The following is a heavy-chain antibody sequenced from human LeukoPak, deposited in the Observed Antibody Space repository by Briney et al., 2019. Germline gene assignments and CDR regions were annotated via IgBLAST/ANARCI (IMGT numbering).Heavy chain of an antibody. CDR2: INAGNGNT. V-gene: IGHV1-3*01. Sequence: ASVKVSCKASGYTFTSYAMHWVRQAPGQRLEWMGWINAGNGNTKYSQKFQGRVTITRDTSASTAYMELSSLRSEDTAVYYCARATVTSWGDWFDPWGQETLVTVSS. J-gene: IGHJ5*02. CDR1: GYTFTSYA. D-gene: IGHD4-17*01. CDR3: ARATVTSWGDWFDP.